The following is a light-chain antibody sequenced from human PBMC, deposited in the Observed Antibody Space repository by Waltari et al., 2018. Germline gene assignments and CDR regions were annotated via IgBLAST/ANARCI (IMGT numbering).Light chain of an antibody. CDR3: QQYGSSIMYT. CDR1: QSLTKKY. CDR2: GAS. Sequence: IVLTQSPGTLSLAPVERAALSCRASQSLTKKYLAWYQQKPGQAPRLLIYGASSRADGIPDRFSGSGSGTDFTLTISRLEPEDFGVYYCQQYGSSIMYTFGQGTKLEIK. V-gene: IGKV3-20*01. J-gene: IGKJ2*01.